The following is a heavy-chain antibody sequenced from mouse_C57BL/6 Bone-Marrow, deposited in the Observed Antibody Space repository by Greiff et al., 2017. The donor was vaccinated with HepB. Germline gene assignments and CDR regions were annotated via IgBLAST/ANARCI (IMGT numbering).Heavy chain of an antibody. V-gene: IGHV10-3*01. D-gene: IGHD1-1*01. J-gene: IGHJ4*01. CDR2: IRSKSSNYAT. Sequence: EVQLVESGGGLVQPKGSLKLSCAASGFTFNTYAMHWVRQAPGKGLEWVARIRSKSSNYATYYADSVNDRFTISRDDSQSMLYLQMNNLKTEDTAMYYCVRDNYGSYYYAMDYWGQGTSVTVSS. CDR1: GFTFNTYA. CDR3: VRDNYGSYYYAMDY.